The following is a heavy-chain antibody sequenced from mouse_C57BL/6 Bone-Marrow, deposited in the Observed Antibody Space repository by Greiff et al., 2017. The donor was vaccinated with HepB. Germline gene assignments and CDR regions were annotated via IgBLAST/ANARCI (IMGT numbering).Heavy chain of an antibody. D-gene: IGHD2-4*01. J-gene: IGHJ1*03. CDR3: ARYDYDEGWYFDV. V-gene: IGHV1-80*01. CDR1: GYAFSSFW. Sequence: QVQLQQSGAELVKPGASVKISCKASGYAFSSFWMNWVKQRPGKGLEWIGQIYPGDGDTNYNGKFKGKATLTADKSSSTAYMQLSSLTSEDSAVYFGARYDYDEGWYFDVWGTGTTVTVSS. CDR2: IYPGDGDT.